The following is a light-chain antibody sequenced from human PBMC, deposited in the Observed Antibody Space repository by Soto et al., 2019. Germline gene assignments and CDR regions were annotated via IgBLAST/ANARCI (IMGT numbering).Light chain of an antibody. CDR2: TNN. CDR1: SSNIGSNS. Sequence: SVLPQPPSASGTPGQRVTTSCSGSSSNIGSNSVYWYQQLPGTAPKLLIYTNNQRPSGVPDRFSGSTSRTSASLAIRGLRSDDEAAYSCAAWDASLSAYVFGTGTKGTVL. V-gene: IGLV1-47*02. CDR3: AAWDASLSAYV. J-gene: IGLJ1*01.